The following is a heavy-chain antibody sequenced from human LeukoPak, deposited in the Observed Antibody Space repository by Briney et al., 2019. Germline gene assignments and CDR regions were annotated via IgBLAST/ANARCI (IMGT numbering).Heavy chain of an antibody. J-gene: IGHJ4*02. Sequence: RQPPGKGQEWIGYIYNPSLKSRVTISVDTSKNQFSLKLSSVTAADTAVYYCARDPDYWGQGTLVTVSS. V-gene: IGHV4-59*01. CDR2: IY. CDR3: ARDPDY.